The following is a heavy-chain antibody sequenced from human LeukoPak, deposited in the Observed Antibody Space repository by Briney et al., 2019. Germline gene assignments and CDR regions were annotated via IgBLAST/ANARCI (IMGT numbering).Heavy chain of an antibody. Sequence: PSETLSLTCTVSGGSISSYYWSWIRQPPGKGLEWIGYIYYSGSTNYNPSLKSRATISVDTSKNQFSLKLSSVTAADTAVYYCARDMSYDSSGYIDHWGQEPWSPSPQ. D-gene: IGHD3-22*01. CDR3: ARDMSYDSSGYIDH. J-gene: IGHJ4*01. CDR1: GGSISSYY. CDR2: IYYSGST. V-gene: IGHV4-59*01.